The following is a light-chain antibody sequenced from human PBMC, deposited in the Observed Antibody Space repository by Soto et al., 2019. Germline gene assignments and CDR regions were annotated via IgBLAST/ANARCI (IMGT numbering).Light chain of an antibody. Sequence: QSALTQPASVSGSPGQSITFSCTGTSSDVGGYNYVSWYQQHPGKAPKLMIYDVSNRPSGVSNRFSGSKSGNTASLTISGLQAEDEADYYCSSYTSSSTRLFGGGTKLTVL. V-gene: IGLV2-14*01. CDR2: DVS. CDR3: SSYTSSSTRL. J-gene: IGLJ2*01. CDR1: SSDVGGYNY.